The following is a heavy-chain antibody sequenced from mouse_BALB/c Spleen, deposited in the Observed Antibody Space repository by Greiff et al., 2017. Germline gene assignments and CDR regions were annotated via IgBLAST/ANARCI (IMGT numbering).Heavy chain of an antibody. CDR3: ARSRNCAMGYFDY. CDR2: ISSGSSTI. D-gene: IGHD6-1*01. J-gene: IGHJ2*01. CDR1: GFTFSSFG. Sequence: EVMLVESGGGLVKPGGSRKLSCAASGFTFSSFGMHWVRQAPEKGLEWVAYISSGSSTIYYADTVKGRFTISRDNPKNTLFLQMTSLRSEDTAMYYCARSRNCAMGYFDYWGQGTTLTVSS. V-gene: IGHV5-17*02.